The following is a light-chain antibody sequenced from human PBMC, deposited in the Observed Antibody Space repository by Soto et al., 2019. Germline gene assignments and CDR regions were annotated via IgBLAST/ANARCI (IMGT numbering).Light chain of an antibody. J-gene: IGLJ1*01. CDR1: SSDVGGYNY. CDR2: DVS. CDR3: SASTSSSTYV. Sequence: QSALTQPASVSGSPGQSITIACTGTSSDVGGYNYVSWYQQHPCKAPKLMIYDVSNRPSGVSNRFSGSKSGNTASLTIAGLQAEDEADYYCSASTSSSTYVFGTGTKVTVL. V-gene: IGLV2-14*01.